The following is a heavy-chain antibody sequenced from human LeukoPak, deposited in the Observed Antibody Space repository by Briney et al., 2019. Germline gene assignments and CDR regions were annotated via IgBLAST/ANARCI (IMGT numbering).Heavy chain of an antibody. Sequence: GGSLRLSCAASGFTFGSYSMNWVRQAPGKGLEWVAFIRYDGSNKYYADSVKGRFTISRDNSKNTLYLQMNSLRAEDTAVYYCAGLVAYYYYMDVWGKGTTVTVSS. D-gene: IGHD2-2*01. CDR3: AGLVAYYYYMDV. J-gene: IGHJ6*03. CDR1: GFTFGSYS. CDR2: IRYDGSNK. V-gene: IGHV3-30*02.